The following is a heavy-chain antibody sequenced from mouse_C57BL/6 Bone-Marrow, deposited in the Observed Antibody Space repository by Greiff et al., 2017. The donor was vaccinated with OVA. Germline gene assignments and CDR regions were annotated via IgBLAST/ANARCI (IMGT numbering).Heavy chain of an antibody. CDR3: ARGYF. CDR2: LSPGDGDT. CDR1: GYAFSSYW. J-gene: IGHJ2*01. Sequence: QVQLQQSGAELVKPGASVEISCKASGYAFSSYWMNWVKQRPGKGLEGIGQLSPGDGDTNYNGKVKGKATLTADKSSSPAYMQLSSLTSEDSAVYFCARGYFWGQGTTLTGSS. V-gene: IGHV1-80*01.